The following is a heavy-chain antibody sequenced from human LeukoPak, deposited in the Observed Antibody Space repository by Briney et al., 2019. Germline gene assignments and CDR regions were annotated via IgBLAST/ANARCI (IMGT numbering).Heavy chain of an antibody. D-gene: IGHD6-13*01. Sequence: GGSLRLSCAASGFTFSSYSMNWVRQAPGKGLEWVSSISSSSSYIYYADSVKGRFTISRDNAKNSLYLQMNSLRAEDTAVYYCARGRQQLVNNDWFDPWGQGTLVTVSS. J-gene: IGHJ5*02. V-gene: IGHV3-21*01. CDR2: ISSSSSYI. CDR3: ARGRQQLVNNDWFDP. CDR1: GFTFSSYS.